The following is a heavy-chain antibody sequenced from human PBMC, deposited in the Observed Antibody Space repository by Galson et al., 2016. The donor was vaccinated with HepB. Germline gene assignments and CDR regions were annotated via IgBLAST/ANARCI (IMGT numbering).Heavy chain of an antibody. V-gene: IGHV6-1*01. D-gene: IGHD6-19*01. CDR2: TYYRSKWYS. J-gene: IGHJ4*02. Sequence: CAISGDSVSSNSAAWNWIRQSPSRGLEWLGRTYYRSKWYSDYAVSVESRITINPDTSRNQFSLQLNSVTPEDTAVYYCLSGWYFDTWGQGTQVTVSS. CDR3: LSGWYFDT. CDR1: GDSVSSNSAA.